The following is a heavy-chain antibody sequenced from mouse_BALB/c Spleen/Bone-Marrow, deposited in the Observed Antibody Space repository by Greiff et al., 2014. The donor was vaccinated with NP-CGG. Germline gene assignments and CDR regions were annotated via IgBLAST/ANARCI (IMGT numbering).Heavy chain of an antibody. CDR3: TRDKATPYYAMDY. CDR2: IYPGSGST. D-gene: IGHD6-1*01. CDR1: GHTFTNYW. J-gene: IGHJ4*01. V-gene: IGHV1S22*01. Sequence: LQQSGSELVRPGGSAKLTCKASGHTFTNYWVHWVKQRPGQGLEWIGNIYPGSGSTNYDEKFKRKATLTVDTSSTTAYMQLSSLTTEDSAVYYCTRDKATPYYAMDYWGQGTSVTVSS.